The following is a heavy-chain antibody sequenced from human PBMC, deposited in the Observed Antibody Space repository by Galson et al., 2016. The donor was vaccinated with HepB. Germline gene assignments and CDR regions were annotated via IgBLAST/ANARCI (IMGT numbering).Heavy chain of an antibody. CDR2: IYPGDSDT. CDR3: ARHLFGSSSDYYGMDV. V-gene: IGHV5-51*01. D-gene: IGHD6-6*01. Sequence: QSGAEVKEPGESLKISCKGSGYRFTNHWIGWVRQMPGKGLEWLGIIYPGDSDTRYSPSFHGQVTISADKSISTAYLQWSSLKASDTAMYYCARHLFGSSSDYYGMDVWGQGTTVTVSS. CDR1: GYRFTNHW. J-gene: IGHJ6*02.